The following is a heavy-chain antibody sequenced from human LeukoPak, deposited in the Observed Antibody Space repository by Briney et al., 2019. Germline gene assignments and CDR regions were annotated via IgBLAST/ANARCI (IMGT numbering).Heavy chain of an antibody. CDR1: GFSFSTYD. CDR3: TRELRGIASHYHGMDV. D-gene: IGHD6-6*01. V-gene: IGHV3-13*01. J-gene: IGHJ6*02. Sequence: PGGSLRLSCVAPGFSFSTYDMYWVRQAAGRGLEWVSALGTNGDSYYLGSVKGRFTISRDDGKNSLYLQMNSPGVEDTAVYYCTRELRGIASHYHGMDVWGQGTTVTVSS. CDR2: LGTNGDS.